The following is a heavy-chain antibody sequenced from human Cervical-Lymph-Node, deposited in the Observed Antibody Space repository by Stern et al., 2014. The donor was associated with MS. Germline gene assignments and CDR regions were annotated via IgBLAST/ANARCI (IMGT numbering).Heavy chain of an antibody. V-gene: IGHV1-69*01. J-gene: IGHJ4*02. D-gene: IGHD3-16*02. CDR3: ARATSDYIWGTYRFLDS. CDR1: GGTISNYI. Sequence: VQLVESGAEVKKPGSSVKVSCKASGGTISNYIIGWVRQAPGQGLEWMGGLIPMFGIANYAEKFQDSVTIPADESTSTAYMDLSSLRSEDTAVYYCARATSDYIWGTYRFLDSWGQGTLVIVSS. CDR2: LIPMFGIA.